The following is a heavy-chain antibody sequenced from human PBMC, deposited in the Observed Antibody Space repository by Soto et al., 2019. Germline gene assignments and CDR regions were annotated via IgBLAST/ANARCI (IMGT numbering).Heavy chain of an antibody. D-gene: IGHD3-10*01. CDR2: ITGSGGTT. V-gene: IGHV3-23*01. CDR3: AKDFSPNMGCMDV. CDR1: GFTFSSYA. Sequence: EVQLLESGGDLVQPGGSLRLSCAASGFTFSSYAMSWVRQAPGKGLEWVSSITGSGGTTFYADSVKGRLTISRDNSKNTLYVPMDILRSEDTAVYYCAKDFSPNMGCMDVWGPGTTVTVSS. J-gene: IGHJ6*02.